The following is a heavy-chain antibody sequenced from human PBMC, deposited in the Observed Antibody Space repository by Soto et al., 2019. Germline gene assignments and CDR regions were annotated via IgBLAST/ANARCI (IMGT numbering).Heavy chain of an antibody. D-gene: IGHD4-17*01. V-gene: IGHV4-39*01. CDR1: GGSISSSSYY. CDR3: ARSMTTVVTLDY. CDR2: IYYSGST. J-gene: IGHJ4*02. Sequence: SETRSLTCTVSGGSISSSSYYWGWIRQPPGKGLEWIGSIYYSGSTYYNPSLKSRVTISVDTSKNQFSLKLSSVTAADTAVYYCARSMTTVVTLDYWGQGTLVT.